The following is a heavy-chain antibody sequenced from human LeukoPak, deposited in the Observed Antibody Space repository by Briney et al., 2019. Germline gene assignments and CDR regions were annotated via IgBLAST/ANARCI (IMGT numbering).Heavy chain of an antibody. CDR3: AGDSGVSHLDY. D-gene: IGHD1-26*01. J-gene: IGHJ4*02. CDR2: IYTSGST. Sequence: ASQTLSLTCTVSGGSISSGSYYWSWIRQPAGKGLEWIGRIYTSGSTNYNPSLKSRVTISVDTSKNQFSLKLSSVTAADTAVYYCAGDSGVSHLDYWGQGTLVTVSS. V-gene: IGHV4-61*02. CDR1: GGSISSGSYY.